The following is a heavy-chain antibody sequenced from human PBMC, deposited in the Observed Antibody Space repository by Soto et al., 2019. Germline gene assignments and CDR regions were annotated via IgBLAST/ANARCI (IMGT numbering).Heavy chain of an antibody. CDR1: GFTFSSYA. J-gene: IGHJ4*02. CDR3: ARDKGGEGISY. CDR2: ISYDGSNK. V-gene: IGHV3-30-3*01. D-gene: IGHD3-3*02. Sequence: QVQLVESGGGVVQPGRSLRLSCAASGFTFSSYAMHWVRQAPGKGLEWVAVISYDGSNKYYADSVKGRFTISRDNSKNTLYLQMNSLGAEDTAVYYCARDKGGEGISYWGQGTLVTVSS.